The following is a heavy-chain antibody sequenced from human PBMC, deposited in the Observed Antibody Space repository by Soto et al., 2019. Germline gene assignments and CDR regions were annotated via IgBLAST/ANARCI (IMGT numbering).Heavy chain of an antibody. V-gene: IGHV3-49*02. CDR2: IRSKDYGGTT. J-gene: IGHJ4*02. CDR3: TREIPYFDS. Sequence: GGSLRLSCATSGFTFTYFSISWVRQAPGRGLEWVGFIRSKDYGGTTEYAASVKGRFAISRDDSTGIAYLQMNSLKNEDTAVYYCTREIPYFDSWGQGTLVTVSS. CDR1: GFTFTYFS.